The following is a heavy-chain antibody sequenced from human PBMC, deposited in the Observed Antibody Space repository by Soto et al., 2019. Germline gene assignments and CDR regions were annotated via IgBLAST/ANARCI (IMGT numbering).Heavy chain of an antibody. Sequence: QVQLQESGPGLVKPSETLSLTCNVSGDSLNSGAYYWTWIRQSPGRGLEWIGHIYHTGSTNYNPSLRSRLTISLDTSKNHFSLTLRSVNAVDTGVYYCARSWCGDGYSHWGQGTLVTVSS. CDR3: ARSWCGDGYSH. CDR2: IYHTGST. CDR1: GDSLNSGAYY. J-gene: IGHJ4*02. D-gene: IGHD2-15*01. V-gene: IGHV4-61*03.